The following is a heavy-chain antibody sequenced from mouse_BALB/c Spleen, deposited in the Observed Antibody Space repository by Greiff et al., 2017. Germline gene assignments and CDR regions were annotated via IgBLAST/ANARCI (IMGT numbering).Heavy chain of an antibody. D-gene: IGHD2-4*01. CDR1: GFTFSSFG. J-gene: IGHJ4*01. CDR3: ARSSTMITTHPGYYAMDY. CDR2: ISSGSSTI. V-gene: IGHV5-17*02. Sequence: DVMLVESGGGLVQPGGSRKLSCAASGFTFSSFGMHWVRQAPEKGLEWVAYISSGSSTIYYADTVKGRFTISRDNPKNTLFLQMTSLRSEDTAMYYCARSSTMITTHPGYYAMDYWGQGTSVTVSS.